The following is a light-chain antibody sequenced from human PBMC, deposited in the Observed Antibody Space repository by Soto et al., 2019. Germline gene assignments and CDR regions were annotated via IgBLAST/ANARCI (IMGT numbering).Light chain of an antibody. CDR3: TSFTSSSTYV. V-gene: IGLV2-14*01. CDR1: SNDVGAYNY. CDR2: DVN. Sequence: QSALTQPASVSESPGQSITISCTGSSNDVGAYNYVSWYQQHPDKAPKLMIYDVNNRPSGVSDRFSGSKSGNTASLTISGLQAEDEADYYCTSFTSSSTYVFGTGTKLTVL. J-gene: IGLJ1*01.